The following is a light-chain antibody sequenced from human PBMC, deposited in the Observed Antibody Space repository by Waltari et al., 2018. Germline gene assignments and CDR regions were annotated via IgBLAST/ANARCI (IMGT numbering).Light chain of an antibody. CDR2: RNK. CDR3: AAWDDSLSRWL. CDR1: SSNIGSNY. J-gene: IGLJ3*02. Sequence: QSVLTQPPSASGTPGQRVTISCSGRSSNIGSNYLYWNQHVPGAAPKLLIYRNKQRPSGVPDRFSGSKSGTSASLAISGLRSEDEADYYCAAWDDSLSRWLLGGGTKLTVL. V-gene: IGLV1-47*01.